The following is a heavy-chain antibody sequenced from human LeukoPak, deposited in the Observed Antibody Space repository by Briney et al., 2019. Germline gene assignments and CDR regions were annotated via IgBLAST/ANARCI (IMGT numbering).Heavy chain of an antibody. CDR2: ISTGSSSI. Sequence: GGSLRLSCAASGFTFSSYSMNWVRQAPGKGLEWVSYISTGSSSIYYADSVKGRFTISRDNAKNSLYLQMNSLRAEDTAVYYCARDRAYYGSGSIPDFDYWGQGTLVTVSS. D-gene: IGHD3-10*01. V-gene: IGHV3-48*04. CDR3: ARDRAYYGSGSIPDFDY. CDR1: GFTFSSYS. J-gene: IGHJ4*02.